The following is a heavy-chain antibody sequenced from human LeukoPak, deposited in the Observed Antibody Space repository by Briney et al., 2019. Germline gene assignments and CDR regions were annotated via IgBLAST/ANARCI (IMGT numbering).Heavy chain of an antibody. Sequence: PGGSLRLSCAASGFTFSSYAMHWVRQAPGKGLEWVAVISYDGSNKYYADSVKGRFTISRDNSKNTLYLQMNSLRAEDTAVYYCASNFYDYVWGSYGYWGQGTLVTVSS. CDR3: ASNFYDYVWGSYGY. CDR1: GFTFSSYA. V-gene: IGHV3-30*04. CDR2: ISYDGSNK. J-gene: IGHJ4*02. D-gene: IGHD3-16*01.